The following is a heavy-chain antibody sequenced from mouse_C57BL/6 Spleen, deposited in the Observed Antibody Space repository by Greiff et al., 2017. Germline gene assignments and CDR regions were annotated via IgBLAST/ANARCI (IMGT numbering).Heavy chain of an antibody. J-gene: IGHJ2*01. V-gene: IGHV1-18*01. CDR3: ARSIDSSGYGYFDY. CDR2: INPNNGGT. Sequence: EVQLQESGPELVKPGASVKIPCKASGYTFTDYNMDWVKQSHGKSLEWIGDINPNNGGTIYNQKFKGKATLTVDKSSSTAYMELRSLTSEDTAVYYCARSIDSSGYGYFDYWGQGTTLTVSS. CDR1: GYTFTDYN. D-gene: IGHD3-2*02.